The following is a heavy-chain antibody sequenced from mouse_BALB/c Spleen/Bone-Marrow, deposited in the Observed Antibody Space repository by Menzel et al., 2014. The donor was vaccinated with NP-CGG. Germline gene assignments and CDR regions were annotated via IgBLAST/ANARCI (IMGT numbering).Heavy chain of an antibody. CDR1: GYTFSNYW. V-gene: IGHV1-5*01. J-gene: IGHJ2*01. CDR3: TTPARTNFDY. CDR2: IYPGNSDT. Sequence: VQLQQPGTVLARPGAAVKMSCKASGYTFSNYWMHWVKRRPGLGLEWIGTIYPGNSDTTYNQKFKGKAKLTAVTSTSTAYMDLSSLTNEDSAVYYCTTPARTNFDYWGQGTTLTVSS.